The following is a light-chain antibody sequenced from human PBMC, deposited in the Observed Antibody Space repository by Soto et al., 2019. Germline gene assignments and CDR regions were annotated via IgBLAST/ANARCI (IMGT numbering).Light chain of an antibody. V-gene: IGLV3-21*02. Sequence: SYELTQPPSVSVAPGQTAWITCEGNDIGTRSVHWYQQKPGQAPVLVLYDNNDRPSGIPERFSGFNSGDMATLTISGVEAGDEADYYCQVWHSPSNHYGFGAGTKLTVL. CDR3: QVWHSPSNHYG. CDR2: DNN. CDR1: DIGTRS. J-gene: IGLJ1*01.